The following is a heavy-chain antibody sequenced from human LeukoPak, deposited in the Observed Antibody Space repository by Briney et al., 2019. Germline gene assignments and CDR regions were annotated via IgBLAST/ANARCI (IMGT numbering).Heavy chain of an antibody. Sequence: ASETLSLTCTVSGNSISSFFWSWIRQPPGKELEWIGSMHYSGDSKYNPSLRSRVSLSIDTSKQQFSLRLSSVTAADTAVYYCARDLELERNRWNYFESWGQGALVTVSS. CDR3: ARDLELERNRWNYFES. CDR1: GNSISSFF. J-gene: IGHJ4*02. CDR2: MHYSGDS. V-gene: IGHV4-59*01. D-gene: IGHD1-1*01.